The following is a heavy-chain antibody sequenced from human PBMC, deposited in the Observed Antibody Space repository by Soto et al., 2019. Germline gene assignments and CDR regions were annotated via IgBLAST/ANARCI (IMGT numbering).Heavy chain of an antibody. D-gene: IGHD1-26*01. J-gene: IGHJ6*02. CDR3: ARDPVGATEGPMDV. Sequence: QVQLVESGGGVVQPGRSLRLSCAASGFTFSSYAMHWVRQAPGKGLEWVAVISNDGSNKYYADSVKGRFTISRDNSKNTLYLQMNSLRAEDTAVYYCARDPVGATEGPMDVWGQGTTVTVSS. CDR1: GFTFSSYA. CDR2: ISNDGSNK. V-gene: IGHV3-30-3*01.